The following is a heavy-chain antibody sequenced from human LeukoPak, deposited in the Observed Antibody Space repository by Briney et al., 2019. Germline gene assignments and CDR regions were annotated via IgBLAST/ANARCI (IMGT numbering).Heavy chain of an antibody. Sequence: KTSETLSLTCTVSGGSMSSSSYYWGWIRQPPGKGLEWIGSIYYSGSTYYNPSLKSRVTISVDTSKNQFSLKLSSVTAADTAVYYCARHGYSSGWYSQSHIDYFDYWGQGTLVTVSS. CDR3: ARHGYSSGWYSQSHIDYFDY. V-gene: IGHV4-39*01. CDR1: GGSMSSSSYY. D-gene: IGHD6-19*01. J-gene: IGHJ4*02. CDR2: IYYSGST.